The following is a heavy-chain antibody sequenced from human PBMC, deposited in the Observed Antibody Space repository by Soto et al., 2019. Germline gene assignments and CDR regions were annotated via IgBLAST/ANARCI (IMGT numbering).Heavy chain of an antibody. CDR3: ATDERDYDILTGYYTLDLDY. CDR2: FDPEDGET. D-gene: IGHD3-9*01. CDR1: GYTLTELS. Sequence: ASVKVSCKVSGYTLTELSMHWVRQAPGKGLEWMGGFDPEDGETIYAQKFQGRVTMTEDTSTDTAYMELSSLRSEDTAVYYCATDERDYDILTGYYTLDLDYWGQGTLVTVSS. V-gene: IGHV1-24*01. J-gene: IGHJ4*02.